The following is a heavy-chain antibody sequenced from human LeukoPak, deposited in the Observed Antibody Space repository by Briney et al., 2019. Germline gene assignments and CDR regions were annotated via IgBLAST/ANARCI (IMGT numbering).Heavy chain of an antibody. CDR1: GFTFSSYG. Sequence: GGSLRLSCAASGFTFSSYGMHWVRQAPGKGLEWMAVISYDGSNEYYADSVKGRFTISRDNSKNTLYLQMNSLRAEDTAVYYCAKDRREYSSGWYLDYWGQGTLVTVSP. CDR3: AKDRREYSSGWYLDY. CDR2: ISYDGSNE. D-gene: IGHD6-19*01. V-gene: IGHV3-30*18. J-gene: IGHJ4*02.